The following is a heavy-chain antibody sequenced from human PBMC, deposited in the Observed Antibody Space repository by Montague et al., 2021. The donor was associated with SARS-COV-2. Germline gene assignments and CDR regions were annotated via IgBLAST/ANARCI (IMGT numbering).Heavy chain of an antibody. D-gene: IGHD3-22*01. CDR2: INHRGTS. J-gene: IGHJ4*02. CDR3: ARGRQHFNMIVVVMTGGEYYFDY. V-gene: IGHV4-34*01. CDR1: GGSFSDYY. Sequence: SETLSLTCAVYGGSFSDYYWSWIRQLPGKGLEWIGEINHRGTSNYNPSLKSRVSISVDTSKNQFSLYLGSVTAADTAVYYCARGRQHFNMIVVVMTGGEYYFDYWGQGTPVTVSS.